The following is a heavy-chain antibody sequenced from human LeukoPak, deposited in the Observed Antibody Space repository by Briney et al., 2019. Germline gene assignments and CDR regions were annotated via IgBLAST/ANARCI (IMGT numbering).Heavy chain of an antibody. V-gene: IGHV4-39*07. D-gene: IGHD1-26*01. Sequence: SSETLSLTCTVSGDSIRSSSYYWGWTRQPPGKGLEWIGNIYYSGSTYYNPSLTSRVTISVDTSKNQFSLKLSSVTAADTAVYYCARVSRSGSYSGAFEIWGQGTMVTVSS. J-gene: IGHJ3*02. CDR3: ARVSRSGSYSGAFEI. CDR2: IYYSGST. CDR1: GDSIRSSSYY.